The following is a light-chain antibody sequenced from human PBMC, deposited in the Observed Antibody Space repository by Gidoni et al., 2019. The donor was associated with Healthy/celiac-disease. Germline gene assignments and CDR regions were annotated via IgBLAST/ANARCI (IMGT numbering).Light chain of an antibody. J-gene: IGKJ2*01. V-gene: IGKV1-17*03. Sequence: THMTQSPSALSASVGNRVTITRRASQVISADLAWCQQKPGKVPKRLIYAASSLQSGVPSRFSGSGSGTEFTLTISSLQPEDFATYYGLQHNSYPPGLFXQXTKLEIK. CDR3: LQHNSYPPGL. CDR1: QVISAD. CDR2: AAS.